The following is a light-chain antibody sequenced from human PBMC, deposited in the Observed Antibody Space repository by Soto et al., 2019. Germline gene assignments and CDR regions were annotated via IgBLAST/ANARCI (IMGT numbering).Light chain of an antibody. V-gene: IGKV3-20*01. CDR1: QSVSNNY. CDR2: GEY. J-gene: IGKJ1*01. CDR3: QQYGSSGT. Sequence: EIVLTQSPGTLSLSPGERATLSCRASQSVSNNYLAWYQQKPGQAPRLLIYGEYNRATGIPDRFSGSGSGKAFTLTNSRLEPEDFALYYCQQYGSSGTFGQGTKVEIK.